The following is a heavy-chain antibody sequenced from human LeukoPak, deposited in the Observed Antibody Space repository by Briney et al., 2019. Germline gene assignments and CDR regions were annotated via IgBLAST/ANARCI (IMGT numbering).Heavy chain of an antibody. CDR2: INHSGNT. V-gene: IGHV4-34*01. CDR1: GGSFSGYY. Sequence: SETLSLTCAVYGGSFSGYYWSWIRQPPGKGLEWIGEINHSGNTDYNPSLRSRVTISVDTSNNQFSLRLGSVTAADTAVYHCARHCCSGPAKRVFDIWGQGTMVTVSS. CDR3: ARHCCSGPAKRVFDI. D-gene: IGHD2-15*01. J-gene: IGHJ3*02.